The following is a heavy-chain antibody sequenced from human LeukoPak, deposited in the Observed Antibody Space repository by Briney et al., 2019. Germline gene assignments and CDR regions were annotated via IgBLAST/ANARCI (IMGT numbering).Heavy chain of an antibody. D-gene: IGHD1-1*01. CDR1: GFTFSSYG. Sequence: PGRSLRPSCAASGFTFSSYGMHWVRQAPGKGLEWVAVIWYDGSNKYYADSVEGRFTISRDNSKNTLYLQMNSLRAEDTAVYYCARGRYNWNDGGFDYWGQGTLVTVSS. J-gene: IGHJ4*02. CDR2: IWYDGSNK. CDR3: ARGRYNWNDGGFDY. V-gene: IGHV3-33*01.